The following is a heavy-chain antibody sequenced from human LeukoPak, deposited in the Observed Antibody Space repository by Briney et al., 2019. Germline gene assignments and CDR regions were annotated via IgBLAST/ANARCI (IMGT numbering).Heavy chain of an antibody. V-gene: IGHV3-7*05. CDR1: GFTFSTYW. Sequence: GGSLRVSCAAPGFTFSTYWMTGVRQGPGRGREGVANIKQDGRETYNVHSVKGRFTVSRDNAKNSWYLQMKTLRAEDTAGYYCARVGGVLNTGDVFDYSGQGNLVTVSS. CDR3: ARVGGVLNTGDVFDY. D-gene: IGHD4-17*01. J-gene: IGHJ4*02. CDR2: IKQDGRET.